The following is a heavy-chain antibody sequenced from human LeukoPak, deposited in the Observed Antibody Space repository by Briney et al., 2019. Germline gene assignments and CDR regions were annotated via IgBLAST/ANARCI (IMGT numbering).Heavy chain of an antibody. CDR1: GFTFSDYY. CDR3: ARELAYYGGRSRPPTFVY. D-gene: IGHD4-23*01. V-gene: IGHV3-11*01. Sequence: GGSLRLSCAPSGFTFSDYYMSWMRQAPGKGREWVSYISSSGYAIHYPDSAKGRCTISRDNAKNPLYLQMNSLRAEDTGGYYCARELAYYGGRSRPPTFVYWGQGSLVTV. J-gene: IGHJ4*02. CDR2: ISSSGYAI.